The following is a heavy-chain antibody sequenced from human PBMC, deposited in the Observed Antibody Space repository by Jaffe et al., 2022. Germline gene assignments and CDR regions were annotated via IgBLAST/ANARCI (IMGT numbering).Heavy chain of an antibody. V-gene: IGHV4-4*02. CDR1: GGSINNTNW. D-gene: IGHD3-3*01. Sequence: QVQLRESGPGLVRPSGTLSLTCAVSGGSINNTNWWTWVRQSPGKGLEWIGEISHRGTTNYNPSLKSRITISIDKPRNQFSLEMTSVTAADTAVYYCARVGDFWSAYLAFDIWGQGTMVTVSS. CDR3: ARVGDFWSAYLAFDI. J-gene: IGHJ3*02. CDR2: ISHRGTT.